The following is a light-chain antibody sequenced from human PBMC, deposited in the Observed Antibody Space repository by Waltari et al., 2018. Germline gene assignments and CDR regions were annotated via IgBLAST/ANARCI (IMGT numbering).Light chain of an antibody. CDR2: GST. CDR1: GSNIGAGYD. Sequence: QSVLTQPPSVSGAPGQRVTIPCTGSGSNIGAGYDVHWYQPPPRAATKLLIYGSTSRPLGVPDRFFGSTSGTSASLVIIGLQAEDEGDYYCQSYDTSLSVVFGGGTKLTVL. V-gene: IGLV1-40*01. J-gene: IGLJ3*02. CDR3: QSYDTSLSVV.